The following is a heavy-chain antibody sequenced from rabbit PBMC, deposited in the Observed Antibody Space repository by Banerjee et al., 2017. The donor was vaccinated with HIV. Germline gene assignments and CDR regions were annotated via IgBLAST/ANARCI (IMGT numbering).Heavy chain of an antibody. CDR3: ARDNRYAGAAGYGPYFNL. CDR1: GFSFSSGYD. V-gene: IGHV1S40*01. CDR2: IYTGSGHT. D-gene: IGHD4-2*01. J-gene: IGHJ4*01. Sequence: QSLEESGGGLVQPEGSLTLTCKASGFSFSSGYDMCWVRQAPGKGLEWIGCIYTGSGHTYYASWAKGRFTISKTSSTTVTLQMTSLTAADTATYFCARDNRYAGAAGYGPYFNLWGPGTLVTVS.